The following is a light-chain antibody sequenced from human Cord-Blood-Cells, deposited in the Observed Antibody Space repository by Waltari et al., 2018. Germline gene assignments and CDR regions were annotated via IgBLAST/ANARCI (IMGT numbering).Light chain of an antibody. CDR1: CSDAGGYNY. J-gene: IGLJ1*01. CDR3: SSYTSSSTYV. Sequence: QSALTPPASGSGSTGQSITISCTGTCSDAGGYNYVAWYQQHPGKAPKLMIYDVSNRPSGVSNRFSGSKSGNTASLTISGLQAEDEADYYCSSYTSSSTYVFGTGTKVTVL. V-gene: IGLV2-14*01. CDR2: DVS.